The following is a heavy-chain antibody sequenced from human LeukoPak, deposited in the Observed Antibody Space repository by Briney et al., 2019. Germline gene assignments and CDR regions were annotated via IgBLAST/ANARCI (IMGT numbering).Heavy chain of an antibody. Sequence: SQTLSLTCAVSGYSISSGYYWGCRRPPPGKGREWRGAINHSGSTYYNPSLKRRVTISVDTSKNQFSLKLSSVAAADTAVYYCAREARYSCGPFFDYWGQGTLVTVSS. CDR2: INHSGST. CDR3: AREARYSCGPFFDY. V-gene: IGHV4-38-2*01. CDR1: GYSISSGYY. J-gene: IGHJ4*02. D-gene: IGHD5-18*01.